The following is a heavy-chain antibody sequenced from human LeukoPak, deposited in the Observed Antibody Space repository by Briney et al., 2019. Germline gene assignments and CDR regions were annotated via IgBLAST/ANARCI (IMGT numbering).Heavy chain of an antibody. D-gene: IGHD3-10*01. J-gene: IGHJ6*03. CDR1: GGSISSSSYY. CDR3: ARHTSYYYGSGSRNYYYYYMDV. CDR2: IYYSGST. Sequence: NPSETLSLTRTVSGGSISSSSYYWGWIRQPPGKGLEWIGSIYYSGSTYYNPSLKSRVTISVDTSKNQFSLKLSSVTAADTAVYYCARHTSYYYGSGSRNYYYYYMDVWGKGTTVTVSS. V-gene: IGHV4-39*01.